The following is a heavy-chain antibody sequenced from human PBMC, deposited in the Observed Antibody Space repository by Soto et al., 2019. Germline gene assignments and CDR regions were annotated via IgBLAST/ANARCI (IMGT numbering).Heavy chain of an antibody. CDR2: INTDGTNS. V-gene: IGHV3-74*01. CDR3: AREFCSGGNCYTYYFDP. CDR1: GLTFNRYW. J-gene: IGHJ5*02. Sequence: GSLRLSCAASGLTFNRYWMHWVRHAPGKGLVWVSHINTDGTNSNYADSVKGRFTISRDNAKSTLFLQMNSLRDEDTAVYYCAREFCSGGNCYTYYFDPWGQGIPVTVS. D-gene: IGHD2-15*01.